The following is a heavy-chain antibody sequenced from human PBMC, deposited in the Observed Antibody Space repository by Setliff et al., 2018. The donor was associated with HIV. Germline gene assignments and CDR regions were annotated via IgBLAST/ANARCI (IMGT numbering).Heavy chain of an antibody. CDR3: ARVREISDVRLSAFDI. D-gene: IGHD2-21*02. J-gene: IGHJ3*02. CDR1: RGSMTSGGYY. CDR2: IYYSETT. Sequence: SETLSLTCTVSRGSMTSGGYYWSWIRQLPGKGLEWIGYIYYSETTYYNPSLSSRVTISEDSSMNQFSLKLTSVTAADTAVYYCARVREISDVRLSAFDIWGQGTMVTVSS. V-gene: IGHV4-31*03.